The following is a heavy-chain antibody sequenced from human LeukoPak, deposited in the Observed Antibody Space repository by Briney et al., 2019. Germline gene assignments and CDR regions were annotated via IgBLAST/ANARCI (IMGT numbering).Heavy chain of an antibody. CDR3: ARLLSGRGKNYYYYYMDV. CDR1: RGSFSTTTYY. V-gene: IGHV4-39*01. D-gene: IGHD3-10*01. Sequence: SETLSLTCSVSRGSFSTTTYYWGWIRQPPGKGLEWIASIYYDATTYYNPSLKRRVTISVDTSKNQFSLKLSSVTAADTAVYYCARLLSGRGKNYYYYYMDVWGKGTTVTISS. J-gene: IGHJ6*03. CDR2: IYYDATT.